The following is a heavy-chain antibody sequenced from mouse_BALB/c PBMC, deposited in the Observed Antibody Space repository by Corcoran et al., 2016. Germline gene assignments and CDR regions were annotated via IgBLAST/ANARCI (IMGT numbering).Heavy chain of an antibody. J-gene: IGHJ4*01. V-gene: IGHV1-18*01. CDR2: INPNNGGT. Sequence: EVQLQQSGPELVNPRASVKISCKTSGYTFTEYTMHWVKQSHGKSLEWIGGINPNNGGTSYNQKFKGKATLTVDKSSSTAYMELRSLTSEDSAVYYCASSPTALYAMDYWGQGTSVTVSS. CDR1: GYTFTEYT. CDR3: ASSPTALYAMDY. D-gene: IGHD1-2*01.